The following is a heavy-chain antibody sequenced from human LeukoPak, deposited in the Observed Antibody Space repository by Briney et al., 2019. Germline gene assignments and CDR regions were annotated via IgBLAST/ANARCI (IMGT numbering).Heavy chain of an antibody. CDR2: INPNSGGT. CDR3: ARLERATTGGAFDI. V-gene: IGHV1-2*06. Sequence: ASVKVSRKGSGYTFTGYYMHWVRQAPGQGLEWMGRINPNSGGTNFAQKLQGRVIMTRDTSISTAYLQLTRLRADDTAVYYGARLERATTGGAFDIWGQGTMVTVSS. J-gene: IGHJ3*02. CDR1: GYTFTGYY. D-gene: IGHD5-24*01.